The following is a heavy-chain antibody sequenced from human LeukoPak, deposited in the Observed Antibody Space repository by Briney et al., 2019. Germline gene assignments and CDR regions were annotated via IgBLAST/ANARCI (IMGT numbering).Heavy chain of an antibody. Sequence: PSETLSLTCTVSGGSISSRSYYWAWIRQPPGKGLEWIGSINYSGSTNYNPSLKSRLTISVDTSKNQFSLKLSSVTAADTAVYYCARVKRGTAMVIDYWGQGTLVTVSS. CDR3: ARVKRGTAMVIDY. CDR2: INYSGST. J-gene: IGHJ4*02. V-gene: IGHV4-39*07. D-gene: IGHD5-18*01. CDR1: GGSISSRSYY.